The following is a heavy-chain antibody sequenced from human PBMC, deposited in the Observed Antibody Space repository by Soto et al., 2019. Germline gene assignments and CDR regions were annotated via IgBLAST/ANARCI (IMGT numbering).Heavy chain of an antibody. CDR1: GYSINSSLRQ. Sequence: SDTLSLTCTLIGYSINSSLRQWVWIRQPPGKGLECIASIKYSGTTFYNPSLKSRVTLSVDTSKNQFALKLSSVTAAETAVYYCARHGITGSYYDAFDIWGQGTMVS. J-gene: IGHJ3*02. CDR3: ARHGITGSYYDAFDI. D-gene: IGHD1-26*01. CDR2: IKYSGTT. V-gene: IGHV4-39*01.